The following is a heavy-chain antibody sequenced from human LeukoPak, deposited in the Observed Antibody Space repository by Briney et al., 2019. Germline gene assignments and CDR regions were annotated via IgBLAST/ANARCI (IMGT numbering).Heavy chain of an antibody. CDR2: ISSRSRDI. CDR3: ASGLTLSTGFDY. CDR1: GVTFSGDS. D-gene: IGHD2-8*02. Sequence: GGGLRLSCAASGVTFSGDSMKSVPEAPGRGVGWGSSISSRSRDIYYADTVKGRFTISRDNAKNSLYLQMNTLRAEDTAVYYCASGLTLSTGFDYWGQGTLVTVSS. V-gene: IGHV3-21*01. J-gene: IGHJ4*02.